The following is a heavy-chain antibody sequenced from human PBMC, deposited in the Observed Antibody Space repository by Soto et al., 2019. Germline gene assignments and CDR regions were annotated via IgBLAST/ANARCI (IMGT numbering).Heavy chain of an antibody. CDR2: FSAYNGDT. CDR3: ARSGLPDPVVVVGHTPFDP. D-gene: IGHD2-15*01. Sequence: QVQLVQSGAEVKKPGASVKVSCKASGYTFTNYDINWVRQAPGQGLEWMGWFSAYNGDTNYAQKLQGRVTMTTDTSTSTAYMELRSLRSDDTAVYYCARSGLPDPVVVVGHTPFDPWGQGTLVTVSS. J-gene: IGHJ5*02. CDR1: GYTFTNYD. V-gene: IGHV1-18*01.